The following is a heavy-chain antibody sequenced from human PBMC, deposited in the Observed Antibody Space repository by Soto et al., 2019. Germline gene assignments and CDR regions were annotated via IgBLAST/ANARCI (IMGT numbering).Heavy chain of an antibody. CDR3: ARLVPAYSYGADS. CDR1: GDSISSYY. Sequence: QVQLQESGPGLVKPSETLSLTCTVSGDSISSYYWTWIRQPPGKGLEWIGYIYYSRSTNYNPSLKSRVTISVDTSKSQFSLKLSSVTAADTAVYYCARLVPAYSYGADSWGQGTLVTVSS. D-gene: IGHD5-18*01. J-gene: IGHJ4*02. V-gene: IGHV4-59*08. CDR2: IYYSRST.